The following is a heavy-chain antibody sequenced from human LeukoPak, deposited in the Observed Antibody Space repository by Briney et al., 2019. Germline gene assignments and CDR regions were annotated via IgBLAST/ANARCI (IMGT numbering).Heavy chain of an antibody. D-gene: IGHD3-10*01. Sequence: SETLSLTCTVSGDSMSGYSWSWLRQPAGKELEWIGRIYSSYFTEYNLSLDGRVTMSIDTSKNQFSLMLDSVTAADTAVYYCARVHIVTGTYFDPWGQGALVTVSS. CDR2: IYSSYFT. CDR3: ARVHIVTGTYFDP. CDR1: GDSMSGYS. J-gene: IGHJ4*02. V-gene: IGHV4-4*07.